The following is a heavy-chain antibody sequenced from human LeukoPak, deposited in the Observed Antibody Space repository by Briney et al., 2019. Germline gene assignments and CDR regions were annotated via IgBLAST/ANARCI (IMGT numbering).Heavy chain of an antibody. CDR3: ARHWLDSGTPDRFDY. D-gene: IGHD3-10*01. CDR2: IYHSGST. J-gene: IGHJ4*02. CDR1: GGSFSSYY. Sequence: SETLSLTCAVYGGSFSSYYWSWIRQPPGKGLEWIGHIYHSGSTNYNPSLKSRVTILVDTSKNQFSLKLSSVTAADTAVYYCARHWLDSGTPDRFDYWGQGTLVTVSS. V-gene: IGHV4-59*08.